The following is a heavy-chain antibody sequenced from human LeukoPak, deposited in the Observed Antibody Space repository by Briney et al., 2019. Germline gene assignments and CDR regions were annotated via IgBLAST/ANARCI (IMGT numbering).Heavy chain of an antibody. CDR3: ARHSWADRAYYDFWSGYLDDAFDI. J-gene: IGHJ3*02. D-gene: IGHD3-3*01. Sequence: GASVKVSCKASGYTFTSYYMHWVRQAPGQGLEWMGLINPTGGSTGYAQKFQGRVTMTRDTSISTAYMELSRLRSDDTAVYYCARHSWADRAYYDFWSGYLDDAFDIWGQGTMVTVSS. V-gene: IGHV1-46*01. CDR1: GYTFTSYY. CDR2: INPTGGST.